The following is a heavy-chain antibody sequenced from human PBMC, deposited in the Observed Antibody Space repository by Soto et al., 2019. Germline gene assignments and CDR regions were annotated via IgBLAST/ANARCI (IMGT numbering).Heavy chain of an antibody. V-gene: IGHV1-8*01. Sequence: QVQLVQSGAEVKKPGASVKVSCKASGYTFTSYDINWVRQATGQGLEWMGWMNPNSGNTGYAQKFQGRVTMTRNTSXXTAYMELSSLRSEDTAVYYCARRASIAARPWWFDPWGQGTLVTVSS. CDR3: ARRASIAARPWWFDP. J-gene: IGHJ5*02. CDR1: GYTFTSYD. D-gene: IGHD6-6*01. CDR2: MNPNSGNT.